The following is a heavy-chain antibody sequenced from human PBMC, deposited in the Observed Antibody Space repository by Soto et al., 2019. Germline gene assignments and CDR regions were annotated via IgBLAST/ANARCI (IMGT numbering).Heavy chain of an antibody. CDR1: GYNCTSYY. D-gene: IGHD2-8*01. J-gene: IGHJ6*02. Sequence: GASVKVSFKASGYNCTSYYMHWVRQAPGQGLEWMGIIDASGGSTSYAQKFQGRVTMTRDTSTSTVYMELGSLRAEETAVDYCARGEIVLLVYAILGDYYYVMDVWGQGTTVTVSS. V-gene: IGHV1-46*01. CDR2: IDASGGST. CDR3: ARGEIVLLVYAILGDYYYVMDV.